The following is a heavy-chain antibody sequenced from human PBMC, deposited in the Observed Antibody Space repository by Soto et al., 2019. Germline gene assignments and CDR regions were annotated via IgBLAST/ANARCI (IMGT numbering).Heavy chain of an antibody. D-gene: IGHD2-21*02. Sequence: EVQLVESGGGLVQPGRSLRLSCAASGFTFDDYAMHWVRQAPGKGLEWVSGISWNSGSIGYADSVKGRFTISRDNAKNSLYLQMNSLRAEDTALYYCAKGTAARPLSFRYYYYMDVWGKGTTVTVSS. CDR3: AKGTAARPLSFRYYYYMDV. J-gene: IGHJ6*03. CDR2: ISWNSGSI. CDR1: GFTFDDYA. V-gene: IGHV3-9*01.